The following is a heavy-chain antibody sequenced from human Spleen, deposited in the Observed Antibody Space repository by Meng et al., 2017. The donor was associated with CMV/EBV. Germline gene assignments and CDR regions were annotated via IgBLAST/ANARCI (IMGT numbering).Heavy chain of an antibody. J-gene: IGHJ3*02. V-gene: IGHV1-2*02. Sequence: ASVKVSCKASGYTFTGYYMHWVRQAPGQGLEWMGWINPSSGGTNYAQKFQGRVTMTRDTSISTAYRELSRLRSEETAVYYCARAGGGIVVVPAAISGWKDAFDIWGQGTMVTVSS. D-gene: IGHD2-2*02. CDR1: GYTFTGYY. CDR3: ARAGGGIVVVPAAISGWKDAFDI. CDR2: INPSSGGT.